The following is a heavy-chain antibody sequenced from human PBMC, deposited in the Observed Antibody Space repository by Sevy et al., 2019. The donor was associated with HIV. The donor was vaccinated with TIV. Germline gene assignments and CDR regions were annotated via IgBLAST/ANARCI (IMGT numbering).Heavy chain of an antibody. Sequence: GGSLRLSCAASGFTFSSFAMSWVRQTPGKGLEWVSGLNGRDGRTYYPDSVKGRFTISRDNSKNTLYLQMNSLRAEDTAVYYCAKDTDSGSYLNDAFDIWGQGTMVTVSS. CDR3: AKDTDSGSYLNDAFDI. J-gene: IGHJ3*02. CDR1: GFTFSSFA. D-gene: IGHD1-26*01. V-gene: IGHV3-23*01. CDR2: LNGRDGRT.